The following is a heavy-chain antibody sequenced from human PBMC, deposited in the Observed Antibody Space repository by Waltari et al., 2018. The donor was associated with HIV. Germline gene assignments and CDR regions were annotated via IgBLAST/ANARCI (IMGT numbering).Heavy chain of an antibody. CDR1: GYSFPRHG. V-gene: IGHV1-18*01. J-gene: IGHJ4*02. Sequence: QVQLVQSGAEVKKPGASVKVSCRASGYSFPRHGISWGRQAPGQGLEWMGWISTYNGNTNYAQKFQGRVTMTTDTSTSTGYMELRSLRSGDTAVYYCARGWGWELLNANDYWGQGTLVTVSS. CDR3: ARGWGWELLNANDY. CDR2: ISTYNGNT. D-gene: IGHD1-26*01.